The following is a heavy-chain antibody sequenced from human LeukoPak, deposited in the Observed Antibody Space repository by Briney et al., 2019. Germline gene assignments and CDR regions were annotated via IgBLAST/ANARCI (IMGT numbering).Heavy chain of an antibody. CDR3: ARARDCSSTSCYGNWFDP. J-gene: IGHJ5*02. D-gene: IGHD2-2*01. CDR1: GGSISSHY. CDR2: IYYSGST. Sequence: SETLSLICTVSGGSISSHYWSWIRQPPGKGLEWIGYIYYSGSTNYNPSLKSRVTISVDTSKNQFSLKLSSVTAADTAVYYCARARDCSSTSCYGNWFDPWGQGTLVTVSS. V-gene: IGHV4-59*11.